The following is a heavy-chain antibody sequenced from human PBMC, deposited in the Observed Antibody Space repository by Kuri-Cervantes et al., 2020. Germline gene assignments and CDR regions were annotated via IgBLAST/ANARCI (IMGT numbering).Heavy chain of an antibody. Sequence: SVKVSCKASGGTFSSYAISWVRQAPGQGLEWMGGIIPIFGTANYAQKFQGRVTITADDSTSTAYMELSSLRSEDTAVYYRARDDMVTPQAAAFDFWGQGTMVTVSS. V-gene: IGHV1-69*13. CDR3: ARDDMVTPQAAAFDF. CDR1: GGTFSSYA. CDR2: IIPIFGTA. J-gene: IGHJ3*01. D-gene: IGHD5-18*01.